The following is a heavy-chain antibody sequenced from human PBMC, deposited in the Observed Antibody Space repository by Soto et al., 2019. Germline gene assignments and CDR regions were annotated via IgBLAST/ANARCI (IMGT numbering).Heavy chain of an antibody. CDR2: IYYSGST. V-gene: IGHV4-31*03. Sequence: LSLTCTVSGGSISGGGYYWSWIRQHPGKGLEWIGYIYYSGSTYYNPSLKSRVTISVDTSKNQFSLKLSSVTAADTAVYYCARVRITMVRGVIINYYGMDVWGQGTTVTVSS. CDR1: GGSISGGGYY. D-gene: IGHD3-10*01. CDR3: ARVRITMVRGVIINYYGMDV. J-gene: IGHJ6*02.